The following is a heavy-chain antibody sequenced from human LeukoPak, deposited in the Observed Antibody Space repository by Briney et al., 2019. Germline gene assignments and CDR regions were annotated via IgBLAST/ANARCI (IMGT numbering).Heavy chain of an antibody. V-gene: IGHV3-23*01. CDR3: AKTSYGDYFDY. Sequence: GGSLRLSCAASGFTFSRYWMNWVRQAPGKGLEWVSAISGSGGSTYYADSVKGRFTISRDNSKNTLYLQMNSLRAEDTAVYYCAKTSYGDYFDYWGQGTLVTVSS. CDR2: ISGSGGST. J-gene: IGHJ4*02. D-gene: IGHD4-17*01. CDR1: GFTFSRYW.